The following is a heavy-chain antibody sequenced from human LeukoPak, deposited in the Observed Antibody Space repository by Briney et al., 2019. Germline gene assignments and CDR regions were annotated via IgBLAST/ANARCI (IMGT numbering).Heavy chain of an antibody. D-gene: IGHD4-17*01. CDR1: GYSFTSYW. V-gene: IGHV5-51*01. CDR3: ARIGNYDYGDDAGHDAFDI. CDR2: IYPGDSDT. Sequence: GESLKIPRNGSGYSFTSYWIGWVRQMPGKGLELMGIIYPGDSDTRYSPSFQGQVTISADKSISTAYGQWSSLKASDTAMYYCARIGNYDYGDDAGHDAFDIWGQGTMVTVSS. J-gene: IGHJ3*02.